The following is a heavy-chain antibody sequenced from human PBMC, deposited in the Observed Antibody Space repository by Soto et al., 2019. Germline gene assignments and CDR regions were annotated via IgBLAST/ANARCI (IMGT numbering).Heavy chain of an antibody. CDR3: AKGGWAHEDYYYYYMDV. J-gene: IGHJ6*03. Sequence: GGSLRLSCAASGFTFDDYAMHWVRQAPGKGLEWVSGISWNSGSIGYADSVKGRFTISRDNAKNSLYLQMNSLRAEDTALYYCAKGGWAHEDYYYYYMDVWGKGTTVTVSS. CDR2: ISWNSGSI. V-gene: IGHV3-9*01. CDR1: GFTFDDYA. D-gene: IGHD3-16*01.